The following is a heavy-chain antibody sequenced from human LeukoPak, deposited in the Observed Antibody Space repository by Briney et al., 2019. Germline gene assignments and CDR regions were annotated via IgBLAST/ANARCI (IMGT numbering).Heavy chain of an antibody. CDR1: GYTFTVYY. J-gene: IGHJ3*02. D-gene: IGHD3-10*01. CDR2: INPNSGGT. Sequence: GASVTVSFTASGYTFTVYYMNWVRHAPGQGLEWMGWINPNSGGTNNVQRFQGRVTMTRDTSINTAYMELSRLRSDDTAVYYCARSYGSGRRDAFDIWGQGTMVTVSS. V-gene: IGHV1-2*02. CDR3: ARSYGSGRRDAFDI.